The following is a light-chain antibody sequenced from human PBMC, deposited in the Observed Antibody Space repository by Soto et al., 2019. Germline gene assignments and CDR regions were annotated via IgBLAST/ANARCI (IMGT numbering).Light chain of an antibody. J-gene: IGLJ2*01. V-gene: IGLV1-47*01. CDR1: NSNIGNNY. Sequence: QSVLTQAPSASGTPGQTVTISCSGTNSNIGNNYVSWYQQLPGTAPRLLIYGNNQRPSGVPDRFSGSKSGTSASLAISGLRSEDEATYYCATWDGSRSGVVFGGGTKLTVL. CDR2: GNN. CDR3: ATWDGSRSGVV.